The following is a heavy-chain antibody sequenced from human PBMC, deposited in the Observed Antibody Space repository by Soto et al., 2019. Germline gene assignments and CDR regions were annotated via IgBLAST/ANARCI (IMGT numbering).Heavy chain of an antibody. V-gene: IGHV1-18*01. D-gene: IGHD6-19*01. CDR3: ARVYSSSSVDSSGWYHHSFFYYYGMDV. J-gene: IGHJ6*02. Sequence: QVQLVQSGAEVKKPGASVKVSCKASGYTFTSYGISWVRQAPGQGLEWMGWISAYNGNTNYAQKLQGRVTMTTDTSTSTAYMERRSLRSDDTAVYYCARVYSSSSVDSSGWYHHSFFYYYGMDVWGQGTTVTVSS. CDR2: ISAYNGNT. CDR1: GYTFTSYG.